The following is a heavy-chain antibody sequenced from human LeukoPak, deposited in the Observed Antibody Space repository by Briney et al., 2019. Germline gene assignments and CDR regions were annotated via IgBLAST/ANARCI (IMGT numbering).Heavy chain of an antibody. J-gene: IGHJ5*02. CDR2: MNPNSGNT. Sequence: ASVKVSCKASGYTFTNYDINWVRQATGQGLEWMGWMNPNSGNTGYAQKFQGRVTMTRNTSISTAYMELSSLTSDDTAEYYCARGHRDNWLDPWGQGTLVTVSS. CDR3: ARGHRDNWLDP. V-gene: IGHV1-8*01. CDR1: GYTFTNYD.